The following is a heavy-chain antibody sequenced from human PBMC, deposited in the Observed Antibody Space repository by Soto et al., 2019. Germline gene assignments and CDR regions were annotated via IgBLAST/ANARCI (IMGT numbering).Heavy chain of an antibody. Sequence: GVSLRLSCAASGFTFSSYAMHWVRQAPGKGLEWVAVISYDGRNKYYADSVKGRFTISRDNSKNTLYLQMNSLRAEDTAVYYCARDQGWELLWESDAFAIWGKGTMVTVSS. V-gene: IGHV3-30*04. J-gene: IGHJ3*02. D-gene: IGHD1-26*01. CDR3: ARDQGWELLWESDAFAI. CDR2: ISYDGRNK. CDR1: GFTFSSYA.